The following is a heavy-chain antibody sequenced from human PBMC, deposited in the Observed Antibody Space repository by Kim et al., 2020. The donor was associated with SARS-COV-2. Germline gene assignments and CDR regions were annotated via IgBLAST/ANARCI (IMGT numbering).Heavy chain of an antibody. D-gene: IGHD2-2*02. V-gene: IGHV5-10-1*01. Sequence: GESLKISCKGSGYSFTSYWISWVRQMPGKGLEWMGRIDPSDSYTNYSPSFQGHVTISADKSISTAYLQWSSLKASDTAMYYCARLTGYCSSTSCYIWYFDLWGRGTLVTVSS. CDR2: IDPSDSYT. CDR3: ARLTGYCSSTSCYIWYFDL. CDR1: GYSFTSYW. J-gene: IGHJ2*01.